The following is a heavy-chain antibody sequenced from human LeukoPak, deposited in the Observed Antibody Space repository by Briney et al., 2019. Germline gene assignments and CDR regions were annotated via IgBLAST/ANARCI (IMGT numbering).Heavy chain of an antibody. CDR1: GFTFSSYG. J-gene: IGHJ5*02. D-gene: IGHD6-13*01. CDR3: ARDRAIAAAGHWFDP. CDR2: IWYDGSNK. V-gene: IGHV3-33*01. Sequence: GRSLRLSCAASGFTFSSYGMHGVRQAPGKGLEWVAVIWYDGSNKYYADSVKGRFTISRDNSKNTLYLQMNSLRAEDTAVYYCARDRAIAAAGHWFDPWGQGTLVTVSS.